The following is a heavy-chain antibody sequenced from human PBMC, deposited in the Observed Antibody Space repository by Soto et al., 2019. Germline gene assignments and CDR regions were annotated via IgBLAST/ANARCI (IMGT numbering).Heavy chain of an antibody. D-gene: IGHD4-4*01. Sequence: GESLRISCKGSGYSFTSYWISWVSQLPGKGLEWMGRIDPSGSYTNYSPSFQGHVTISADKSISTAYLQWSSLKASDTAMYYCASDGTVTTSTSYYYYYGMDVWGQGTTVTVSS. V-gene: IGHV5-10-1*01. CDR1: GYSFTSYW. CDR2: IDPSGSYT. CDR3: ASDGTVTTSTSYYYYYGMDV. J-gene: IGHJ6*02.